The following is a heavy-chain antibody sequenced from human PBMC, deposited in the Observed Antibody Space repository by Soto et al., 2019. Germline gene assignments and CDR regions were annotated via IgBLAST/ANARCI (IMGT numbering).Heavy chain of an antibody. Sequence: QVQLVQSGAEVKKPGSSVKVSCKASGGTLRRYAISWVRQAPGRGLEWMGGIIPRFGTTSYAKTEKFQGRLTINPDRQMISACLELSSLRSEDTTVYFCAVVDMSNNEAENYFYAMDFWGQGTTVIVSS. J-gene: IGHJ6*02. CDR2: IIPRFGTT. CDR1: GGTLRRYA. D-gene: IGHD3-22*01. V-gene: IGHV1-69*01. CDR3: AVVDMSNNEAENYFYAMDF.